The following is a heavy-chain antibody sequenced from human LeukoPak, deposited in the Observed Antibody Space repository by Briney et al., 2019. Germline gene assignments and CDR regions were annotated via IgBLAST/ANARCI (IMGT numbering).Heavy chain of an antibody. J-gene: IGHJ6*03. D-gene: IGHD4-11*01. V-gene: IGHV4-39*01. CDR2: IYYSGST. Sequence: SETLSLTCTVFGGSISSSSYYWGWIRQPPGKGLEWIGSIYYSGSTYYNPSLKSRVTISVDTSKNQFSLKLSSVTAADTAVYYCARQNSIGYYYYYMDVWGKGTTVTVSS. CDR3: ARQNSIGYYYYYMDV. CDR1: GGSISSSSYY.